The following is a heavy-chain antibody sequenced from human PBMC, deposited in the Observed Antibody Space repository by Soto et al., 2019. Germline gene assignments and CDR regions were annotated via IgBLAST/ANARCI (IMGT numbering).Heavy chain of an antibody. J-gene: IGHJ3*01. V-gene: IGHV1-18*01. D-gene: IGHD2-15*01. CDR2: ISAYNGNT. Sequence: ASVKVSCKASGYTFTSYGISWVRQAPGQGLEWMGWISAYNGNTNYAQELQGRVTMTTDTSTSTAYMELRSLRSDDTAVYYCARDLDCSGGSCITAWGQGTMVTVSS. CDR1: GYTFTSYG. CDR3: ARDLDCSGGSCITA.